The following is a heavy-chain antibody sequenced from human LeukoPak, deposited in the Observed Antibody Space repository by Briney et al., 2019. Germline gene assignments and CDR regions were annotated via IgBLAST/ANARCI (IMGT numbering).Heavy chain of an antibody. J-gene: IGHJ3*01. CDR1: GFTFGIYA. CDR2: ISGSGVNT. V-gene: IGHV3-23*01. D-gene: IGHD3-3*01. Sequence: PGGSLRLSCAASGFTFGIYAMNWVRLAPGKGLEWVSSISGSGVNTYYADSVKGRFTVSRDSSNNTHYLQMNNLRADDTAVYYCARGQTIFGVVTDAFDFWGQGTMVTVSS. CDR3: ARGQTIFGVVTDAFDF.